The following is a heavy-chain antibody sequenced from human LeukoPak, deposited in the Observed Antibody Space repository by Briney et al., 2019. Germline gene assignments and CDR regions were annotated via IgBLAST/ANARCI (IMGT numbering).Heavy chain of an antibody. CDR3: AKRDWDYGMDV. Sequence: GGSLRLSCAASGFTFSNYAMSWVRQAPGKGLEWVSAISGSGGSTYYADSVKGRFTISRDNSKNTVYLQMNSLTAEDTAVYYCAKRDWDYGMDVWGQGTTVTVSS. CDR1: GFTFSNYA. J-gene: IGHJ6*02. D-gene: IGHD3-9*01. CDR2: ISGSGGST. V-gene: IGHV3-23*01.